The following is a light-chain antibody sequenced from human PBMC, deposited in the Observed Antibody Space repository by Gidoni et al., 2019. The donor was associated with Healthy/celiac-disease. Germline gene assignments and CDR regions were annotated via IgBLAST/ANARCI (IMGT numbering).Light chain of an antibody. Sequence: AIQMTQSPSSLSASVGDRVTITCRASQGIRNDLGWYQQKPGKAPKLLIDAASSLQSGVPSRFSGSGSGTDFTLTISSLQPEDFATYYCLQDYNYPYTFXXXTKLEIK. CDR3: LQDYNYPYT. CDR2: AAS. V-gene: IGKV1-6*01. J-gene: IGKJ2*01. CDR1: QGIRND.